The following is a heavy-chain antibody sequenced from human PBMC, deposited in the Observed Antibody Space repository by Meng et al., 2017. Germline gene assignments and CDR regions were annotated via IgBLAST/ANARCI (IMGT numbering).Heavy chain of an antibody. V-gene: IGHV4-59*01. J-gene: IGHJ4*02. CDR2: IYYSGST. D-gene: IGHD3-3*01. CDR1: GGSISSYY. Sequence: QVQLQESGPGLVKPSETLSLTCTVSGGSISSYYWSWIRQPPGKGLEWIGYIYYSGSTNYNPSLKSRVTISVDTSKNQFSLKLSSVTAADTAVYYCARLHYYDFWSGSHYFDYWGQGTLVTVSS. CDR3: ARLHYYDFWSGSHYFDY.